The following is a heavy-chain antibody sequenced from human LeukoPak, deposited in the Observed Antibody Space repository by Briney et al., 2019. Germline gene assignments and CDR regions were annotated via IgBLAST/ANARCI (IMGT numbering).Heavy chain of an antibody. Sequence: SETLSLTCAVSGGSISSSNWWSWVRQPPGKGLEWIGYIYYSGSTYYNPSLKSRVTISVDTSKNQFSLKLSSVTAADAAVYYCARFLSTVTHYDYWGQGTLVTVSS. CDR3: ARFLSTVTHYDY. V-gene: IGHV4-30-4*01. CDR1: GGSISSSNW. J-gene: IGHJ4*02. D-gene: IGHD4-17*01. CDR2: IYYSGST.